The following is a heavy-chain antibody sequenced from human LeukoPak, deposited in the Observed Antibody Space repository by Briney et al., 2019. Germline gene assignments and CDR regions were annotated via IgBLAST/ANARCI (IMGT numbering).Heavy chain of an antibody. J-gene: IGHJ4*02. Sequence: GRSLGLSCAASGFTFSSYGMHWVRQAPGKGLEWVAVIWYDGSNKYYADSVKGRFTISRDNSKNTLYLQMNSLRAEDTAVYYCARDYSSSWYYCDYWGQGTLVTVSS. CDR2: IWYDGSNK. V-gene: IGHV3-33*01. CDR3: ARDYSSSWYYCDY. CDR1: GFTFSSYG. D-gene: IGHD6-13*01.